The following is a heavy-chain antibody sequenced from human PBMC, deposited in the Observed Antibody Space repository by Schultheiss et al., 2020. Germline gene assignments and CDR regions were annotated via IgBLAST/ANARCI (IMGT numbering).Heavy chain of an antibody. D-gene: IGHD1-26*01. CDR3: AREGECELLHLDYYGMDV. CDR2: ISSSGSTI. CDR1: GFTFSSYG. V-gene: IGHV3-48*01. Sequence: GGSLRLSCTASGFTFSSYGKHWVRQAPGQGLERVSNISSSGSTIYYADSVQGRFTITSDNAKNTLYLQMNSLRAEDTAEYYCAREGECELLHLDYYGMDVWGQGTMVTGSS. J-gene: IGHJ6*02.